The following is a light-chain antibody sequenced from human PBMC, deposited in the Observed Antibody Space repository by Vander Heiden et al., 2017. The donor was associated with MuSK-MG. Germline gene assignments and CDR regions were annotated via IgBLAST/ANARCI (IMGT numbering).Light chain of an antibody. CDR1: RSVTTY. CDR3: QQTDSFPST. V-gene: IGKV1-39*01. Sequence: DIQLTQSPSSVSASVGDRVTITRRSSRSVTTYLHWYQQKPGRAPKLLIYAASNLEGRVPSRFSGSGSETDFTLTVSRLQPEDFATYYCQQTDSFPSTFGQGTKVEIK. CDR2: AAS. J-gene: IGKJ1*01.